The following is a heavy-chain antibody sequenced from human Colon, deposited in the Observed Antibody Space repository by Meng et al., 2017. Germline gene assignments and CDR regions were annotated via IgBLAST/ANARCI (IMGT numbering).Heavy chain of an antibody. Sequence: QVQLQEAGPGLVKPSETLSLTCAVSGGSISTYYWSWIRQPPGKGLEWIGNNYYSGCTNYNPSLARRVTISVDSSKNQFSLKLSSVTAADTAVYYCARHQNGGTYPLDYWGQGTLVTVSS. D-gene: IGHD3-16*02. CDR1: GGSISTYY. J-gene: IGHJ4*02. CDR3: ARHQNGGTYPLDY. V-gene: IGHV4-59*08. CDR2: NYYSGCT.